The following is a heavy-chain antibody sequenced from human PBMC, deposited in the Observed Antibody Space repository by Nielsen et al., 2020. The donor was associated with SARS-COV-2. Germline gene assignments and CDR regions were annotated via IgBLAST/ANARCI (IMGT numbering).Heavy chain of an antibody. J-gene: IGHJ4*02. V-gene: IGHV1-18*01. Sequence: ASVKVSCKASGYTFSTYCITWVRQAPGQGLEWMGWIRVHSGDANYAQNLQGRVTMTTDTSTNTAYMERRSLTSDDTATYYCVRDGGSSGYYKLDHWGQGTLVTVSS. CDR3: VRDGGSSGYYKLDH. D-gene: IGHD3-22*01. CDR1: GYTFSTYC. CDR2: IRVHSGDA.